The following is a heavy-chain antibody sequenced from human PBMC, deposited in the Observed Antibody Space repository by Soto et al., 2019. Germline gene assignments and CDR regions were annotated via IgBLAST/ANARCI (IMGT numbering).Heavy chain of an antibody. CDR2: TGSGTGPG. V-gene: IGHV1-69*06. CDR3: ARRASGGFYRFFDS. D-gene: IGHD2-15*01. Sequence: SVKVSCKASGGSLSTNPISWVRQAPGQGLEWMGGTGSGTGPGNHAQKFQGRLTVTADKSTSTVYMELTNLSSEDTAVYYCARRASGGFYRFFDSWGQGPLVTVSS. CDR1: GGSLSTNP. J-gene: IGHJ5*01.